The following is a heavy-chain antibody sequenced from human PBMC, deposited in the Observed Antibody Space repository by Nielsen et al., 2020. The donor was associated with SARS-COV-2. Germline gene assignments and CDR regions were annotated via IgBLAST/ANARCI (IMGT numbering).Heavy chain of an antibody. V-gene: IGHV6-1*01. CDR3: ARSDSSSWSYYYYYMDV. CDR2: TYYRSKWYN. J-gene: IGHJ6*03. D-gene: IGHD6-13*01. Sequence: SQTLSLTCAISGDSVSSNSAAWNWIRQSPSRGLEWLGRTYYRSKWYNDYAVSVKSRITINPDTSKNQFSLQLNSVTPEDTAVYYCARSDSSSWSYYYYYMDVWGKGTTVTVSS. CDR1: GDSVSSNSAA.